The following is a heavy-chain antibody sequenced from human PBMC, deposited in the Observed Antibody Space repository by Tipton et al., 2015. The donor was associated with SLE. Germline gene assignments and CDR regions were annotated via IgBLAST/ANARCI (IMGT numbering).Heavy chain of an antibody. Sequence: RYGPSFRGQVTFSVDKSISTVYLHWSSLRASDTAMYYCAKDMDQQLDDGFDVWGQGTMVSVSS. D-gene: IGHD6-13*01. J-gene: IGHJ3*01. CDR3: AKDMDQQLDDGFDV. V-gene: IGHV5-51*01.